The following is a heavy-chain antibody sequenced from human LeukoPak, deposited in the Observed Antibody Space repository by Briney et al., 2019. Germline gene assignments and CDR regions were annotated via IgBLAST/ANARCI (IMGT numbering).Heavy chain of an antibody. D-gene: IGHD2-2*01. Sequence: ASVKVSCKVSGYTLAKLSIHWVRQAPGKGLEWMGGFDPEDGEIIYAQKFQGRVTMTEDTSTDTAYMELSSLRSEDTAVYYCATGRYCSNTSCYREGGYYYYYGMDVWGQGTTVTVSS. J-gene: IGHJ6*02. CDR3: ATGRYCSNTSCYREGGYYYYYGMDV. V-gene: IGHV1-24*01. CDR1: GYTLAKLS. CDR2: FDPEDGEI.